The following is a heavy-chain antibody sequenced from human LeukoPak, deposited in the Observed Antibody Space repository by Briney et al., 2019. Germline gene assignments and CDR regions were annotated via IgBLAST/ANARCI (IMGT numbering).Heavy chain of an antibody. Sequence: PSETPSLTCTVSGGSISSYYWSWIRQPPGKGLEWIGYIYYSGSTNYNPSLKSRVTISVDTSKNQLSLKLSSVTAADTAVYYCARQYRLSSSDPYYYGMDVWGQGTTVTVSS. D-gene: IGHD6-6*01. V-gene: IGHV4-59*08. J-gene: IGHJ6*02. CDR3: ARQYRLSSSDPYYYGMDV. CDR1: GGSISSYY. CDR2: IYYSGST.